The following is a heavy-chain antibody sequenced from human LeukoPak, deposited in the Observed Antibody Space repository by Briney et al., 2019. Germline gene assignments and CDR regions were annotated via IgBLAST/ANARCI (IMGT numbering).Heavy chain of an antibody. CDR3: AGGTRNYYDSSGVWFDP. V-gene: IGHV4-30-2*01. CDR1: GGSISSGGYS. CDR2: IYHSGST. J-gene: IGHJ5*02. D-gene: IGHD3-22*01. Sequence: PSETPSLTCAVSGGSISSGGYSWSWIRQPPGKGLEWIGYIYHSGSTYYNPSLKSRVTISVDRSKNQFSLKLSSVTAADTAVYYCAGGTRNYYDSSGVWFDPWGQGTLVTVSS.